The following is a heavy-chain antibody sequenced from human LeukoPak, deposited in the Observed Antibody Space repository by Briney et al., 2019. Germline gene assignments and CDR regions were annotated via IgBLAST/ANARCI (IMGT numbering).Heavy chain of an antibody. CDR2: IRYDGSNK. D-gene: IGHD5-18*01. Sequence: GESLRLSCAASGFTFSSYGVHWVRQAPGKGLEWVAFIRYDGSNKYYADSVKGRFTISRDNSKNTLYLQMNSLRAEDTAVYYCAKSMVSLYGMDVWGQGTTVTVSS. CDR1: GFTFSSYG. CDR3: AKSMVSLYGMDV. V-gene: IGHV3-30*02. J-gene: IGHJ6*02.